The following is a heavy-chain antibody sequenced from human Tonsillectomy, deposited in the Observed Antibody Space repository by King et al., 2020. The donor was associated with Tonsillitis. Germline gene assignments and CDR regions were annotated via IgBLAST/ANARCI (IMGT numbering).Heavy chain of an antibody. CDR2: IYYSGST. CDR3: ARIEQDCGGDCYPENWFDP. V-gene: IGHV4-59*01. D-gene: IGHD2-21*02. J-gene: IGHJ5*02. CDR1: GGSISSYY. Sequence: VQLQESGPGLVKPSETLSLTCTVSGGSISSYYWSWIRQPPGKGLEWIGYIYYSGSTNYNPSLKSRVTISVDTSKNQFSLKLSSVTAADTAVYYCARIEQDCGGDCYPENWFDPWGQGTLVTVSS.